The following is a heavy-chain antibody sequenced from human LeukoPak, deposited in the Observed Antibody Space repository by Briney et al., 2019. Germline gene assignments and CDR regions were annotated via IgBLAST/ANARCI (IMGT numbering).Heavy chain of an antibody. Sequence: PGGSLRLSCAASGFTFSSYGMHWVRQAPGKGLEWVAFMRYDGRNKYYGDSVKGRFTISRDNSKNTLYLQVNSLRVEDSAVYFCAKDVNFFDTSGYSNFDYWGQGTLVTVSS. CDR2: MRYDGRNK. V-gene: IGHV3-30*02. J-gene: IGHJ4*02. D-gene: IGHD3-22*01. CDR3: AKDVNFFDTSGYSNFDY. CDR1: GFTFSSYG.